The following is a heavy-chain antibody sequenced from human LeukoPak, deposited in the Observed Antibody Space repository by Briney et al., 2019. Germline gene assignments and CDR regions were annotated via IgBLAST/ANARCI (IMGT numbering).Heavy chain of an antibody. CDR3: ARDGGGTYYGPFDY. CDR2: ISYDGSNK. V-gene: IGHV3-30*04. D-gene: IGHD1-26*01. Sequence: GRSLRLSCAASGFTFSSYAMHWVRQAPGKGLEWVAVISYDGSNKYYADSVKGRFTISRDNSKNTLYLQMNSLRAEDTAVYYCARDGGGTYYGPFDYWGQGTLVTVSS. J-gene: IGHJ4*02. CDR1: GFTFSSYA.